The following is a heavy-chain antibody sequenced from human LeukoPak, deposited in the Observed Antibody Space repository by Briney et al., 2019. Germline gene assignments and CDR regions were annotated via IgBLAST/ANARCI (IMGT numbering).Heavy chain of an antibody. Sequence: GGSLRLSCAASGFTFSSYAMSWVRQAPGEGLEWVSAVSSSGGSTYYADSVKGRFTISRDNSKNTPYLQMNSLRAEDTAVYYCAKGHYSSGMDVWGQGTTVTVSS. CDR1: GFTFSSYA. CDR2: VSSSGGST. CDR3: AKGHYSSGMDV. J-gene: IGHJ6*02. V-gene: IGHV3-23*01. D-gene: IGHD2-21*01.